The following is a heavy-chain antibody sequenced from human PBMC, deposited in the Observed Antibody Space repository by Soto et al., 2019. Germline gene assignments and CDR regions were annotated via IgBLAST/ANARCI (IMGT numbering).Heavy chain of an antibody. CDR2: INPSGGST. CDR1: GYTFTSYY. Sequence: ASVKVSCKASGYTFTSYYMYWVRQAPGQGLEWMGIINPSGGSTSYAQKFQGRLTMTRDTSTSTVYMELSSLRSEDTAVYYCARGAYYYDSSDYPGGFDPWGQGTLVTVSS. D-gene: IGHD3-22*01. CDR3: ARGAYYYDSSDYPGGFDP. V-gene: IGHV1-46*01. J-gene: IGHJ5*02.